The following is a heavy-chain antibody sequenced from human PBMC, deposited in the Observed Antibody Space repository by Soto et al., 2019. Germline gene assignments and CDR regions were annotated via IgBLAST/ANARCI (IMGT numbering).Heavy chain of an antibody. CDR1: GFTFSSYS. V-gene: IGHV3-21*01. CDR2: ISSSSSYI. Sequence: GGSLRLSCAASGFTFSSYSMNWVRQAPGKGLEWVSSISSSSSYIYYADSVKGRFTISRDNAKNSLYLQMNSLRAEDTAVYYCARRGWAAAGTIDYWGQGTLVTVSS. CDR3: ARRGWAAAGTIDY. J-gene: IGHJ4*02. D-gene: IGHD6-13*01.